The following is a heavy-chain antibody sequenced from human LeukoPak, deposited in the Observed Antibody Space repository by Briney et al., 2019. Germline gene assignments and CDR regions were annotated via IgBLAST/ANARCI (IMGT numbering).Heavy chain of an antibody. CDR2: ISAYNGNT. J-gene: IGHJ4*02. Sequence: ASVKVSCKASGYTFTSYGISWVRQAPGQGLEWMGWISAYNGNTNYAQKLQGRVTMTTDTSTSTAYMDLRSLRSDDTAVYYCARDLEHCRNIICSNSAYWGQGTLVTVSS. V-gene: IGHV1-18*01. CDR3: ARDLEHCRNIICSNSAY. D-gene: IGHD2-2*01. CDR1: GYTFTSYG.